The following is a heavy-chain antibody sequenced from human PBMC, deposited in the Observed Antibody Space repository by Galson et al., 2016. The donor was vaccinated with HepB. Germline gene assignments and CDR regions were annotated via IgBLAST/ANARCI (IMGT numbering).Heavy chain of an antibody. CDR2: IWYAGRDK. J-gene: IGHJ1*01. Sequence: SLRLSCAASGFTFSSSGIHWVRQAPGKGLEWVAVIWYAGRDKYYADSVRGRFTISRDNSKNTVFLQMNRLRAEDTAVYYCAKDPSQFCSSVSCQRAYLLHWGQGTLVTVTS. V-gene: IGHV3-33*03. D-gene: IGHD2-2*01. CDR3: AKDPSQFCSSVSCQRAYLLH. CDR1: GFTFSSSG.